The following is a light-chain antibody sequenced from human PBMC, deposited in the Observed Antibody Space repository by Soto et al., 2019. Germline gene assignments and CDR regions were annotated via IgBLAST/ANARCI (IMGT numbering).Light chain of an antibody. CDR1: QSVSSSY. CDR3: QQYGSSPLT. Sequence: EIVLTQSPGTLSLSPGERATLSCRASQSVSSSYFAWYQRKPGQAPRLLIYGASSRATGMPERFSGSGSGTDFTLSISRLEPEDFAVYYCQQYGSSPLTYSQGTKTEIK. CDR2: GAS. V-gene: IGKV3-20*01. J-gene: IGKJ1*01.